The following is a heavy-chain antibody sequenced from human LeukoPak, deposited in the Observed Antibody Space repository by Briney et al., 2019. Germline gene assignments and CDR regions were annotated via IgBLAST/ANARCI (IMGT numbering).Heavy chain of an antibody. D-gene: IGHD3-3*01. Sequence: GGSLRLSCAVSGFTFINAWMNWVRQAPGKGLEWVGRIKSKTDGGTTDYAAPVKGRFTISRDDSENTLYLRMNSLKTEDTAVYCCTTLETYYENDYWGQGTLVTVSS. CDR2: IKSKTDGGTT. CDR3: TTLETYYENDY. CDR1: GFTFINAW. V-gene: IGHV3-15*01. J-gene: IGHJ4*02.